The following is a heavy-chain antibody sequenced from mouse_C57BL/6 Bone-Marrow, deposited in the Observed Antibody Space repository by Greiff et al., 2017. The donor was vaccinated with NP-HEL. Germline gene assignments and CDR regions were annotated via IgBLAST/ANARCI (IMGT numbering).Heavy chain of an antibody. D-gene: IGHD1-3*01. CDR2: ISNGGGST. Sequence: EVKVVESGGGLVQPGGSLKLSCAASGFTFSDYYMYWVRQTPEKRLEWVAYISNGGGSTYYPDTVKGRFTISRDNAKNTLYLQMSRLKSEDTAMYYCARQGLKGFDYWGQGTTLTVSS. J-gene: IGHJ2*01. CDR3: ARQGLKGFDY. CDR1: GFTFSDYY. V-gene: IGHV5-12*01.